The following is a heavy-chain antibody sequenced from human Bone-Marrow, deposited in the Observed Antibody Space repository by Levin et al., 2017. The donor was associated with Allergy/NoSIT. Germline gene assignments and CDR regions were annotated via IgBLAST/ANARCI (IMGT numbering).Heavy chain of an antibody. CDR1: AYSLSRGFH. V-gene: IGHV4-38-2*02. J-gene: IGHJ4*02. Sequence: SETLSLTCTVSAYSLSRGFHWGWIRQPPGKGLEWIGNIHHSGSTYYNPSLKSRVTLSMDTSKNHFSLTLTSVTAADTAVYYCARADYYGSGLGLDHWGQGTLVTVSS. D-gene: IGHD3-10*01. CDR2: IHHSGST. CDR3: ARADYYGSGLGLDH.